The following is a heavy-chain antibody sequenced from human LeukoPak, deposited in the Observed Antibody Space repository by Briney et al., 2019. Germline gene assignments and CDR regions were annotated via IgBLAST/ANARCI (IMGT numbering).Heavy chain of an antibody. V-gene: IGHV3-21*01. J-gene: IGHJ4*02. Sequence: GGSLRLSCAASGFXFSNYNMNWVRQAPGKGLEWVSSISSSSSYIYYADSVKGRFTISRDNAENSLYLQMNSLRAEDTAVYYCARTIFGGYCSSTSCYAGGYFDYWGQGTLVIVSS. CDR3: ARTIFGGYCSSTSCYAGGYFDY. CDR2: ISSSSSYI. D-gene: IGHD2-2*03. CDR1: GFXFSNYN.